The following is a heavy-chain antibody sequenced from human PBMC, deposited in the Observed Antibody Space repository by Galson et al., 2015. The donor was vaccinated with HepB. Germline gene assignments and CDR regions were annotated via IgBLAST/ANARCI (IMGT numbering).Heavy chain of an antibody. J-gene: IGHJ6*02. D-gene: IGHD2-2*02. CDR2: ISYDGSNK. Sequence: SLRLSCAASGFTFSSYAMHWVRQAPGKGLEWVAVISYDGSNKYYADSVKGRFTISRDNSKNTLYLQMNSLRAEDTAVYYCAREMGDIVVVPAAIPGDLGYYYYGMDVWGQGTTVTVSS. CDR1: GFTFSSYA. V-gene: IGHV3-30-3*01. CDR3: AREMGDIVVVPAAIPGDLGYYYYGMDV.